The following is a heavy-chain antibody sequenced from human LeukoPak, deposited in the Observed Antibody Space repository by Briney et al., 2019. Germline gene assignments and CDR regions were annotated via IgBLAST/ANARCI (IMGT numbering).Heavy chain of an antibody. D-gene: IGHD1-26*01. CDR3: ARGGHLQWELLNWYFDL. Sequence: PGGSLRLSCAASGFTFSSYSMNWVRQAPGKGLEWVSYISSSSSTIYYADSVKGRLTISRDNSKNSLYLQMNSLRAVDTAVYYCARGGHLQWELLNWYFDLGGRGNLVTVSS. CDR2: ISSSSSTI. V-gene: IGHV3-48*01. CDR1: GFTFSSYS. J-gene: IGHJ2*01.